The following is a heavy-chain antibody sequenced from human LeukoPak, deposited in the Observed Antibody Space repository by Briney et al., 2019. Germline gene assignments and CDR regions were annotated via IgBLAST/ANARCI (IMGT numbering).Heavy chain of an antibody. CDR2: IIPIFGTA. D-gene: IGHD3-9*01. Sequence: SVKVSCKASGGTFSSYAISWVRQAPGQGLEWMGGIIPIFGTANYAQKFQGRATITADESTSTAYMELSSLRSEDTAVYYCARDPKSFDWLRVHWFDPWGQGTLVTVSS. J-gene: IGHJ5*02. CDR3: ARDPKSFDWLRVHWFDP. V-gene: IGHV1-69*13. CDR1: GGTFSSYA.